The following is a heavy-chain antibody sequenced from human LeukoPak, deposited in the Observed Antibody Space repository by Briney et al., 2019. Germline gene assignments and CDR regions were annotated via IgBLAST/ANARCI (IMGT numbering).Heavy chain of an antibody. V-gene: IGHV3-21*01. CDR3: ARGGPGYSYGYLAGNWFDP. D-gene: IGHD5-18*01. Sequence: GGSLRLSCAASGFTFSSYSMNWVRQAPGKGLEWVSSISSSSSYIYYADSVKGRFTISRDNAKNSLYLQMNSLRAEDTAVYYCARGGPGYSYGYLAGNWFDPWGQGTLVTVSS. CDR1: GFTFSSYS. CDR2: ISSSSSYI. J-gene: IGHJ5*02.